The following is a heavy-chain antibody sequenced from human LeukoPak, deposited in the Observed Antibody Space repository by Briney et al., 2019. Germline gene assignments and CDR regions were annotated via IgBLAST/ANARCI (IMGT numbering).Heavy chain of an antibody. D-gene: IGHD3-22*01. CDR1: GGSISSYY. V-gene: IGHV4-59*01. J-gene: IGHJ5*02. CDR3: ARGYYYDSSGYYH. CDR2: IYYSGST. Sequence: SETLSLTCTVSGGSISSYYWSWIRQPPGKGLEWVGYIYYSGSTNYNPSLKSRVTISVDTSKNQFSLKLSSVTAADTAVYYCARGYYYDSSGYYHWGQGTLVTVSS.